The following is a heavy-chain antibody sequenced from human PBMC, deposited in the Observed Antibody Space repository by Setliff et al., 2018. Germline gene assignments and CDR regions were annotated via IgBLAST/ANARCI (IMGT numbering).Heavy chain of an antibody. Sequence: SETLSLTCTVSGGSISSSSHYWGWIRQPPGKGLEWIGSIYYTGSTYYNPSLKSRVTMSVDTSKRQFSLKRGSATAADPAVYYCARDMGQPYYFESWGLGTLVTVSS. D-gene: IGHD1-1*01. V-gene: IGHV4-39*07. CDR2: IYYTGST. CDR3: ARDMGQPYYFES. CDR1: GGSISSSSHY. J-gene: IGHJ4*02.